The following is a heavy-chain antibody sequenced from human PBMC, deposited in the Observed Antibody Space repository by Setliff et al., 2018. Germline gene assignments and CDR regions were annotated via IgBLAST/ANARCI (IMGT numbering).Heavy chain of an antibody. Sequence: ASVKFSCKASGYPFISYDINWVRQAPGQGLEWMGWMNPNSGKTGYAQKFQGRVIMTRNTSISTAYLELNTLRSDDTAVYYCARERYFDYWGQGTLVTVSS. CDR1: GYPFISYD. CDR2: MNPNSGKT. J-gene: IGHJ4*02. CDR3: ARERYFDY. V-gene: IGHV1-8*02.